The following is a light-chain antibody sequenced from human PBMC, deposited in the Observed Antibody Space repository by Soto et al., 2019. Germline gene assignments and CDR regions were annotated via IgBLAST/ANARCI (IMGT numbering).Light chain of an antibody. J-gene: IGKJ3*01. CDR2: AAS. V-gene: IGKV1-39*01. CDR1: QYIGRY. Sequence: DIQMTQSPSSLSASVGDRVTITCRAGQYIGRYLNWYQQKPGKAPKLLFYAASSLHSGVPSRFSGSGSGTDFTLTISSLQPEDSAVYYCHQYNSWPRGTFGPGTKVEIK. CDR3: HQYNSWPRGT.